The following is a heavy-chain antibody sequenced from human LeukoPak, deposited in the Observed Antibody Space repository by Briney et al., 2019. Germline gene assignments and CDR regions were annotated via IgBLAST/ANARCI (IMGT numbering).Heavy chain of an antibody. CDR2: IYYNGST. J-gene: IGHJ4*02. CDR1: GGSFSSYY. CDR3: ARVDYDISGYFDY. D-gene: IGHD3-22*01. Sequence: SETLSLTCTVSGGSFSSYYLSWIRQPPGKGLVWIGYIYYNGSTNYNPSLKSRVTMSIDTSKNQFSLKVTSVTAADTAVYYCARVDYDISGYFDYWGQGTPVTVSS. V-gene: IGHV4-59*01.